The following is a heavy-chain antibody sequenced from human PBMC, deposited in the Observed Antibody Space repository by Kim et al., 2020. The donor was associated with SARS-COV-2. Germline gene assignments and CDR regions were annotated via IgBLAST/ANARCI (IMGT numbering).Heavy chain of an antibody. D-gene: IGHD1-26*01. V-gene: IGHV4-34*01. CDR3: ARGYRAPATKIIHGQHSKSHLFDY. CDR2: INHSGST. CDR1: GGSFSGYY. Sequence: SETLSLTCAVYGGSFSGYYWSWIRHPPGKGLEWIGEINHSGSTNYNPSLKSRVTISVDTSKNQFSLKLSSVTAADTAVYYCARGYRAPATKIIHGQHSKSHLFDYWGQGTLVTVSS. J-gene: IGHJ4*02.